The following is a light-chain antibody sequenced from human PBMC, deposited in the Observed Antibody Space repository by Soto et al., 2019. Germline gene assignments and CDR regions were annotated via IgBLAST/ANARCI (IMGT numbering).Light chain of an antibody. J-gene: IGKJ1*01. CDR2: DAS. Sequence: EIVMTQSPATLSVSPGQRVTLSCRASQSVGTSIAWYQQKPGQAPRLLIYDASTRATGIPDRFSGSGSETEFTLTISSLQSEDYAIYYCQQYNNWPPWTFGQGTKVDIK. V-gene: IGKV3-15*01. CDR1: QSVGTS. CDR3: QQYNNWPPWT.